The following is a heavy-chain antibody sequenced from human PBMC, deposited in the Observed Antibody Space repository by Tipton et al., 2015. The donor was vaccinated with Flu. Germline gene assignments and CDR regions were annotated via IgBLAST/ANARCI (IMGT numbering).Heavy chain of an antibody. Sequence: TLSLTCTVSGGSISSYYWSWIRQPPGKGPEWIGYIYYSGSTNYNPSLKSRVTISVDTSKNQFSLKLSSVTAADTAVYYCAREGNGYDSSGAFDYWGQGTLVTVSS. CDR3: AREGNGYDSSGAFDY. J-gene: IGHJ4*02. CDR1: GGSISSYY. V-gene: IGHV4-59*01. D-gene: IGHD3-22*01. CDR2: IYYSGST.